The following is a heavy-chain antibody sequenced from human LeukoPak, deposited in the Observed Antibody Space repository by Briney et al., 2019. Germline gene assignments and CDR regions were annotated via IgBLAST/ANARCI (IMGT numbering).Heavy chain of an antibody. Sequence: PGGSLRLSCAASGFTFSSYWMHWVRQAPGKGLVWVSRINSDGSSTSYADSVKGRFTISRDNAKNTLYLQMNSLRAEDTAVYYCATVGRYDYIWGSYREDYFDYWGQGTLVTVSS. V-gene: IGHV3-74*01. D-gene: IGHD3-16*02. J-gene: IGHJ4*02. CDR3: ATVGRYDYIWGSYREDYFDY. CDR2: INSDGSST. CDR1: GFTFSSYW.